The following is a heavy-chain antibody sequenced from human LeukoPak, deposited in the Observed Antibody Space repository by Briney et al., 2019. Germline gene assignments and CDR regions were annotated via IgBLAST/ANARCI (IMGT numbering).Heavy chain of an antibody. V-gene: IGHV3-30*18. J-gene: IGHJ4*02. CDR2: ISYDGSNK. Sequence: SCKASGYSFADYYMHWVRQAPGKGLEWVAVISYDGSNKYYADSVKGRFTISRDNSKNTLYLQMNSLRAEDTAVYYCAKDAGYYDSSGYYYYFDYWGQGTLVTVSS. D-gene: IGHD3-22*01. CDR1: GYSFADYY. CDR3: AKDAGYYDSSGYYYYFDY.